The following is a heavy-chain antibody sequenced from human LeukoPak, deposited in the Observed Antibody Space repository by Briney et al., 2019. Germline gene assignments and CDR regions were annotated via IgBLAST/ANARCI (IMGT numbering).Heavy chain of an antibody. D-gene: IGHD2-2*01. Sequence: GGSLRLSCAASGFTFSSYWMHWVRQAPGKGLVWVSRINSGGSSTSYADSVKGRFTISRDNAKNTLYLQMNSLRAEDTAVYYCARAPRGSSTSCFYWGQGTLVTVSS. CDR1: GFTFSSYW. CDR2: INSGGSST. CDR3: ARAPRGSSTSCFY. J-gene: IGHJ4*02. V-gene: IGHV3-74*01.